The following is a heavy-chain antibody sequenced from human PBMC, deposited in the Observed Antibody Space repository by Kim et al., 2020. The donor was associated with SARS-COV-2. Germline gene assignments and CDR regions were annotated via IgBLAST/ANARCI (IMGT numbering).Heavy chain of an antibody. CDR1: GSRFSGYA. CDR3: ARYFDSRWS. V-gene: IGHV3-23*03. J-gene: IGHJ4*02. Sequence: GGSLRLSCEASGSRFSGYAMSWVRQPPGKGLEWVSVIYSGGFSTFYADSVKGRFTISRDTSKQTVFLQMDSLRVDDTAVYFCARYFDSRWSWGQGTLVTVAS. CDR2: IYSGGFST. D-gene: IGHD3-9*01.